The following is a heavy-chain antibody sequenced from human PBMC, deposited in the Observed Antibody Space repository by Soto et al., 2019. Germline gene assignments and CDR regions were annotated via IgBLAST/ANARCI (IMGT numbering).Heavy chain of an antibody. CDR1: GFTFSSYA. J-gene: IGHJ5*02. D-gene: IGHD2-21*02. CDR3: ARDPYCGGDSYSGTGAGWFDP. V-gene: IGHV3-30-3*01. CDR2: ISYDGSNK. Sequence: QVQLVESGGGVVQPGRSLRLSCAASGFTFSSYAMHWVRQAPGKGLEWVAVISYDGSNKYYADSVKGRFTISRDNSKNALYLQMNILRAEDTAVYYCARDPYCGGDSYSGTGAGWFDPWGQGTLITVSS.